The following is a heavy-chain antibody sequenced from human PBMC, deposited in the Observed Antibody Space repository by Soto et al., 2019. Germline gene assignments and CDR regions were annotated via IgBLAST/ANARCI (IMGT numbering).Heavy chain of an antibody. CDR2: ISSSSSTI. D-gene: IGHD6-13*01. CDR3: ARDFPESSSPTGDY. Sequence: EVQLVESGGGLVQPGGSLRLSCEVSGFTFSSYAMNWVRQAPGKGLEWVSYISSSSSTIYYADSVKGRFTISRDNAKNSLYLQMNSLRAEDTAVYYCARDFPESSSPTGDYWGQGTLVTVSS. V-gene: IGHV3-48*01. CDR1: GFTFSSYA. J-gene: IGHJ4*02.